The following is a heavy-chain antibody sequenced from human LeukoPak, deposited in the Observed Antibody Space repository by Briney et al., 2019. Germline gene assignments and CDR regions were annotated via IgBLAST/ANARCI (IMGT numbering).Heavy chain of an antibody. D-gene: IGHD1-26*01. Sequence: SETLSLTCSVSRYSIRSDYYWGWIRQPPGKGLEWIASIYHSGYTYYNASLKSRVTLSVDTSKNQFSLKLSSVTAADTAVYYCARPIVGATGFFDPWGQGTLVTVSS. V-gene: IGHV4-38-2*02. CDR1: RYSIRSDYY. J-gene: IGHJ5*02. CDR2: IYHSGYT. CDR3: ARPIVGATGFFDP.